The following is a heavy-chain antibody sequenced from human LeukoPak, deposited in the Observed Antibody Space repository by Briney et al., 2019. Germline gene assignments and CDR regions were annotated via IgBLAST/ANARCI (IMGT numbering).Heavy chain of an antibody. CDR3: ARDSYSSGRANDAFDI. J-gene: IGHJ3*02. D-gene: IGHD6-19*01. CDR1: GFTFSSYS. CDR2: ISSSSSYI. Sequence: GGSLRLSCAASGFTFSSYSMNWVRQAPGKGLEWVSSISSSSSYIYYADSVKGRFTISRDNAKNSLYLQMNSLRAEDTAVYYCARDSYSSGRANDAFDIWGQGTMVTVSS. V-gene: IGHV3-21*01.